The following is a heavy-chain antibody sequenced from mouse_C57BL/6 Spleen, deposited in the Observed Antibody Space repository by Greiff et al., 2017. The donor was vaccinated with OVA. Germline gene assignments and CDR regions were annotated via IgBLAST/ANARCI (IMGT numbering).Heavy chain of an antibody. J-gene: IGHJ2*01. CDR3: TTFYYYGSSYSDY. V-gene: IGHV14-4*01. D-gene: IGHD1-1*01. Sequence: EVMLVESGAELVRPGASVKLSCTASGFNIKDDYMHWVKQRPEQGLEWIGWIDPENGDTEYASKFQGKATITADTSSNTAYLQLSSLTSEDTAVYYCTTFYYYGSSYSDYWGQGTTLTVSS. CDR1: GFNIKDDY. CDR2: IDPENGDT.